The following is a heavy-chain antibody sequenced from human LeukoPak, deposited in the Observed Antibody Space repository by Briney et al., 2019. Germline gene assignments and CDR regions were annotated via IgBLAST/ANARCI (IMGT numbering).Heavy chain of an antibody. CDR2: IYHSGST. CDR1: GYSISSGYY. CDR3: ARRRLWFRERWFDP. V-gene: IGHV4-38-2*02. Sequence: SETLSLTCTVSGYSISSGYYWGWIRQPPGKGLEWIGSIYHSGSTYYNPSLKSRVTISVDTSKNQFSLKLSSVTAADTAVYYCARRRLWFRERWFDPWGQGTLVTVSS. D-gene: IGHD3-10*01. J-gene: IGHJ5*02.